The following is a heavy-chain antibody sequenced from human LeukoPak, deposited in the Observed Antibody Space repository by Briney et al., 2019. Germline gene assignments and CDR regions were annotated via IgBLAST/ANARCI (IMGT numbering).Heavy chain of an antibody. CDR2: IWYGGSNT. Sequence: SGGSLRLSCAASGFTFSTYGMHWVRQAPGKGLEWVAVIWYGGSNTYYADSVKGRFTISRDNSKNTLYLQMNSLSAEDTAVYYCARARFYFDYWGQGTLVTVSS. V-gene: IGHV3-33*08. J-gene: IGHJ4*02. CDR3: ARARFYFDY. CDR1: GFTFSTYG.